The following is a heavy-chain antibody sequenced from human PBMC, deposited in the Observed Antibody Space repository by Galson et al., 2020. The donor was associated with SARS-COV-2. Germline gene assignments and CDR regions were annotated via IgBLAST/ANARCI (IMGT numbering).Heavy chain of an antibody. Sequence: GGSLRLSCAASGFTFDDYAMHWVRQAPGKGLEWVSGISWNSGSIGYADSVKGRFTISRDNAKNSLYLQMNSLRAEDTALYYCAKTQGGQQLGRGACFDYWGQGTLVTVSS. D-gene: IGHD6-13*01. V-gene: IGHV3-9*01. J-gene: IGHJ4*02. CDR2: ISWNSGSI. CDR1: GFTFDDYA. CDR3: AKTQGGQQLGRGACFDY.